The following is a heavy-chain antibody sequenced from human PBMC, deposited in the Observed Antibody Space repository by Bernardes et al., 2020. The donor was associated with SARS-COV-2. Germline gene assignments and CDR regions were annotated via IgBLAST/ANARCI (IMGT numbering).Heavy chain of an antibody. J-gene: IGHJ6*02. Sequence: SLRLSCAASGFTFSNYAMTWVRQAPGKGLEWVSSISGSGGGTYYADSVQGRFTVSRDYSTNTLYLQMDSLRAEDTAIYYCAKEAYSGYLETYYFYYGMDVWGQGTTVTVSS. CDR1: GFTFSNYA. CDR2: ISGSGGGT. CDR3: AKEAYSGYLETYYFYYGMDV. D-gene: IGHD5-12*01. V-gene: IGHV3-23*01.